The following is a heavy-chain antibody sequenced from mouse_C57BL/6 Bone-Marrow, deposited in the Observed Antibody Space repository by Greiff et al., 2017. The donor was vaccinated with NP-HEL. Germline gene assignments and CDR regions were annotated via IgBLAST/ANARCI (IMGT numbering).Heavy chain of an antibody. D-gene: IGHD4-1*01. J-gene: IGHJ2*01. CDR3: ARGNWSHFDY. V-gene: IGHV3-6*01. CDR2: ISYDGSN. Sequence: EVKVEESGPGLVKPSQSLSLTCSVTGYSITSGYYWNWIRQFPGNKLEWMGYISYDGSNNYNPSLKNRISITRDTSKNQFFLKLNSVTTEDTATYYCARGNWSHFDYWGQGTTLTVSS. CDR1: GYSITSGYY.